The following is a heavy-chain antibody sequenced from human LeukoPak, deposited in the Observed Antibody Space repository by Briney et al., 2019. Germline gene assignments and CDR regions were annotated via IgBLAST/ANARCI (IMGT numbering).Heavy chain of an antibody. CDR1: GFIFSRHW. CDR3: ARAPVGYDSSGYRHFDY. V-gene: IGHV3-7*01. J-gene: IGHJ4*02. CDR2: IKQDGSEK. Sequence: PGGSLRLSCGASGFIFSRHWMSWVRQAPGKGLERVANIKQDGSEKYYVDSVKGRFTISRDNAKNSLYLQMNSLRVGDTAVYYCARAPVGYDSSGYRHFDYWGQGTLVTVSS. D-gene: IGHD3-22*01.